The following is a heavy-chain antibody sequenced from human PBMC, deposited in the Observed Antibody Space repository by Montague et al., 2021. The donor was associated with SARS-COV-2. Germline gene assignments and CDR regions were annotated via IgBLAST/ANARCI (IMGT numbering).Heavy chain of an antibody. J-gene: IGHJ3*02. CDR1: GGSISSSSYY. CDR2: IYYSGST. V-gene: IGHV4-39*01. CDR3: AGSPPSIAAAGTVAAFDI. D-gene: IGHD6-13*01. Sequence: SETLSLTCTASGGSISSSSYYWGWIRQPPGKGLEWIGSIYYSGSTYYNPSLKSRVTISVDTSKNQFSLKLSSVTAADTAVYYCAGSPPSIAAAGTVAAFDIWGQGTMVTVSS.